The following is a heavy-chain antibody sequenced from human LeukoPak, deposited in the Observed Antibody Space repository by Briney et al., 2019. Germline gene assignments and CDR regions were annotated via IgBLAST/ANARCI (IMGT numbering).Heavy chain of an antibody. Sequence: ASVKVSCKASGYTFTSYYMHWVRQAPGQGLEWMGIINPDGGSTSYAQKFQGRVTMTRDTSTSTVYMELSSLKSEDTAVYYCARGVPAAIRYFQHWGQGTLVTVSS. V-gene: IGHV1-46*03. J-gene: IGHJ1*01. CDR3: ARGVPAAIRYFQH. CDR1: GYTFTSYY. D-gene: IGHD2-2*01. CDR2: INPDGGST.